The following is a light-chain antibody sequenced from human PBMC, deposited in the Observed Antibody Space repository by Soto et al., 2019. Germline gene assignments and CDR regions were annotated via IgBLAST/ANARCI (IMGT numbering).Light chain of an antibody. CDR2: GAS. CDR3: QQYGNSPVT. J-gene: IGKJ5*01. CDR1: QSVSSSY. Sequence: EIVLTQSPGTLSLSPGERATLSCRASQSVSSSYLAWYQQKPGQAPRLLIYGASSRATGIPDRFSGSGSGTDFTLTISRLEPEDLAVYFCQQYGNSPVTFGQGTRLEI. V-gene: IGKV3-20*01.